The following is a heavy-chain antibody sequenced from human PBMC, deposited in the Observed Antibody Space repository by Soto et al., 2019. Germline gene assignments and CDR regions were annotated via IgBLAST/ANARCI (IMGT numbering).Heavy chain of an antibody. Sequence: GGSLRLSCAASGFTFSSYAMHLVRQAPGKGLEYVSAISSNGGSTYYANSVKGRFTISRDNSKNTLYLQMGSLRAEDMAVYYCAREVSTGDAFDIWGQGTIVTVSS. CDR1: GFTFSSYA. CDR3: AREVSTGDAFDI. J-gene: IGHJ3*02. CDR2: ISSNGGST. D-gene: IGHD4-17*01. V-gene: IGHV3-64*01.